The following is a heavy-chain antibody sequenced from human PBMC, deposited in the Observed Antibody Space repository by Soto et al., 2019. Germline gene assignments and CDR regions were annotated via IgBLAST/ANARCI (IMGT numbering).Heavy chain of an antibody. CDR3: ARDLWDDLAGGESDY. D-gene: IGHD3-16*01. CDR2: ISSSSSNTI. V-gene: IGHV3-48*01. Sequence: TGGSLRLSCAASGFTFGGYAMSGVRQDPGKGLEWVSYISSSSSNTINYADSVKGRFTISRDNAKNALYLQMNSLRAEDTALYYCARDLWDDLAGGESDYWGQGTLVTV. J-gene: IGHJ4*01. CDR1: GFTFGGYA.